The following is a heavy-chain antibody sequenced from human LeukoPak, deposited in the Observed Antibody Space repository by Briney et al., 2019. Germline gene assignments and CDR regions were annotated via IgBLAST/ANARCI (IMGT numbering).Heavy chain of an antibody. CDR3: ARQRGYHYDSTTNRFSDL. CDR1: GGSISSGGYS. CDR2: IYHSGGT. Sequence: SETLSLTCAVSGGSISSGGYSWSWIRQPPGKGLEWIGYIYHSGGTHYNPSLKSRVTISVDTSKNQFSLKLSSVTAADTAVYFCARQRGYHYDSTTNRFSDLWGQGTRVTVSS. J-gene: IGHJ5*02. D-gene: IGHD3-22*01. V-gene: IGHV4-30-2*03.